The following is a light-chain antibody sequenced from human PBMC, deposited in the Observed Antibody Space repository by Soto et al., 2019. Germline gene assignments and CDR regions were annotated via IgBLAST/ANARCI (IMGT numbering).Light chain of an antibody. Sequence: QSVLTQSPSASASLGASVKLTCTLSSGHSTYAIAWHQQQPEKGPRYLMRVNSDGSHTKGDWIPDRLSGSSSGAERYLTISSLQSEDEADYYCQTWATGIVVFGGGTKLT. CDR1: SGHSTYA. CDR2: VNSDGSH. V-gene: IGLV4-69*01. J-gene: IGLJ3*02. CDR3: QTWATGIVV.